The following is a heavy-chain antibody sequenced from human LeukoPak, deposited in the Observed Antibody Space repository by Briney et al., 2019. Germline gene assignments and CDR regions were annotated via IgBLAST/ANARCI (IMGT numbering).Heavy chain of an antibody. CDR2: ISYDGSNK. Sequence: GGSLGLSCAASGFTFSSYAMHWVRQAPGKGLEWVAVISYDGSNKYYADSVKGRFTISRDNSKNTLYLQMNSLRAEDTAVYYCARVRFGEDEEPDYWGQGTLVTVSS. CDR1: GFTFSSYA. CDR3: ARVRFGEDEEPDY. J-gene: IGHJ4*02. V-gene: IGHV3-30-3*01. D-gene: IGHD3-10*01.